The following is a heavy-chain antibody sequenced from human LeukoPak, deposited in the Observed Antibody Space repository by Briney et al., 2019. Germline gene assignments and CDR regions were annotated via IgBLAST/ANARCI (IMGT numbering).Heavy chain of an antibody. D-gene: IGHD2-2*01. CDR1: GYSISSGYY. J-gene: IGHJ3*02. CDR2: IYHSGST. V-gene: IGHV4-38-2*02. CDR3: ARGDCSRTSCRNDAFDI. Sequence: PSETLSLTCTVSGYSISSGYYWGWIRQPPGKGLEWIGSIYHSGSTYYNPSLKSRVTISVDTSKNQFSLKLSSVTAADTAVYYCARGDCSRTSCRNDAFDIWGQGTMVTVSS.